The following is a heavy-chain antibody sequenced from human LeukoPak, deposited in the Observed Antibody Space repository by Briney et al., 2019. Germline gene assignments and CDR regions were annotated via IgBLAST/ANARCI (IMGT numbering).Heavy chain of an antibody. CDR1: DGSFSSYY. Sequence: SETLSLTCAVYDGSFSSYYWGWIRQPPGKGLEWIGSIYYSGSTYYNPSLKSRVTISVDTSKNQFSLKLSSVTAADTAVYYCARDPTNPWGQGTLVTVSS. J-gene: IGHJ5*02. CDR3: ARDPTNP. CDR2: IYYSGST. V-gene: IGHV4-39*07.